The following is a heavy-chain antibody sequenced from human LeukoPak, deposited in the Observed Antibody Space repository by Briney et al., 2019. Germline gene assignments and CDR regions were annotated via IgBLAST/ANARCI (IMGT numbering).Heavy chain of an antibody. D-gene: IGHD3-10*01. CDR3: ARDLSGSFDY. CDR2: ISGSGGST. J-gene: IGHJ4*02. V-gene: IGHV3-23*01. Sequence: PGGSLRLSCAASGFTFSSYAMSWVRQAPGKGLEWVSGISGSGGSTYYADSVKGRFTISRDNSKNTLYLQMNSLRAEDTAVYYCARDLSGSFDYWGQGTLVTVSS. CDR1: GFTFSSYA.